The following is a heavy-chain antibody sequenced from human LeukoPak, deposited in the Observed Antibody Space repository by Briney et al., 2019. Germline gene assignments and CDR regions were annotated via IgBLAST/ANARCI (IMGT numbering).Heavy chain of an antibody. CDR1: GGTFSSYA. CDR2: IIPIFGTA. Sequence: SVKVSCKASGGTFSSYAISWVRQAPGQGLEWMGGIIPIFGTANYAQKFQGRVTITADESTSTAYMELSSLRSEDTAVYYCARVGSMVRGVIIKVTNGMDVWGQGTTVTVSS. V-gene: IGHV1-69*01. D-gene: IGHD3-10*01. CDR3: ARVGSMVRGVIIKVTNGMDV. J-gene: IGHJ6*02.